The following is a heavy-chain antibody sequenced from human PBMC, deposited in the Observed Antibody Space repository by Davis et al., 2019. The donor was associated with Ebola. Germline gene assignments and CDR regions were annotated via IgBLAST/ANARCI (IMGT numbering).Heavy chain of an antibody. J-gene: IGHJ4*02. CDR1: GGSVSSGSYY. D-gene: IGHD3-22*01. V-gene: IGHV4-61*01. CDR3: ASGYYYDSSGYYYHYFDY. Sequence: PSETLSLTCTVSGGSVSSGSYYWSWIRQPPGKGLEWIGYIYYSGSTNYNPSLKSRVTISVDTSKNQFSLKLSSVTAAVTAVYYCASGYYYDSSGYYYHYFDYWGQGTLVTVSS. CDR2: IYYSGST.